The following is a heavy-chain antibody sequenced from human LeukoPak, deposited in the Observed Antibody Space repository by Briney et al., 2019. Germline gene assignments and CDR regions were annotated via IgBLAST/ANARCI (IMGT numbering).Heavy chain of an antibody. CDR2: ISGSGGST. D-gene: IGHD3-10*01. CDR3: AKGGLWFGGFDP. Sequence: GGSLRLSCAASGFTFSSYAMSWVRQAPGKGLEWVSAISGSGGSTYYADSVKGRFTISRDNSKNTLYLQMNSLRAKDTAVYYCAKGGLWFGGFDPWGQGTLVTVSS. J-gene: IGHJ5*02. V-gene: IGHV3-23*01. CDR1: GFTFSSYA.